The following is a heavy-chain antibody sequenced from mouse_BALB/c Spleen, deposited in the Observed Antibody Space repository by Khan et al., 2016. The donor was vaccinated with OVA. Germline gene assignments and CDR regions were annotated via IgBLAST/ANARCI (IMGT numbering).Heavy chain of an antibody. CDR2: ISYSGST. D-gene: IGHD1-2*01. Sequence: LLESGPGLVKPSQSLSLTCTVTGYSITSGYGWNWIRQFPGNKLEWMGYISYSGSTNYNPSLKSRISITRDTSKNQFFLQLNSVTTEDTATYYCARTARIKYWGQGTTRTVSS. V-gene: IGHV3-2*02. J-gene: IGHJ2*01. CDR1: GYSITSGYG. CDR3: ARTARIKY.